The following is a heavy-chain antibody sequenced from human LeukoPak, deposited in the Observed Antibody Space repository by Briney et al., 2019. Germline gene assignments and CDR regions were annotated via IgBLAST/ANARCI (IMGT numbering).Heavy chain of an antibody. J-gene: IGHJ6*03. D-gene: IGHD3-10*01. Sequence: GGPLSLFCADTGLTFDNWVMGWFRWAPGKEMEWVSTTSALFPNTYSADSVKGRFTISRDNSKGTLYLQMNSLRAEDTAVYYCAKDLFSGSGRAGNMDVWGKGTTVTVSS. CDR2: TSALFPNT. CDR3: AKDLFSGSGRAGNMDV. V-gene: IGHV3-23*01. CDR1: GLTFDNWV.